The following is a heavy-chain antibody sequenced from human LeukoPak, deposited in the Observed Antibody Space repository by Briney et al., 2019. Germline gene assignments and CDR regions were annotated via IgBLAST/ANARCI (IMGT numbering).Heavy chain of an antibody. CDR2: ISGSGGST. V-gene: IGHV3-23*01. CDR3: AKSIAAAGTGGDY. D-gene: IGHD6-13*01. Sequence: GGSLRLSCAASGFTFSSYDMSWVRQAPGKGLEWVSAISGSGGSTYYADSVKGRFTISRDNSKNTLYLQMNSLRAEDTAVYYCAKSIAAAGTGGDYWGQGTLVTVSS. CDR1: GFTFSSYD. J-gene: IGHJ4*02.